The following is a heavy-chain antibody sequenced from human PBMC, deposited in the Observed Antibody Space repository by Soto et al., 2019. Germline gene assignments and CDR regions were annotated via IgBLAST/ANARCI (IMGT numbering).Heavy chain of an antibody. J-gene: IGHJ6*02. CDR1: GYSFTDYH. CDR2: INPKSGGT. D-gene: IGHD2-8*01. V-gene: IGHV1-2*04. CDR3: ARGHSTDCSNGVCSFFYNHEMDV. Sequence: ASVKVSCKXSGYSFTDYHIHWVRQAPGQGLEWLGRINPKSGGTSTAQKFQGWVTMTRDRSISTVYMELTRLGSDDTAVYFCARGHSTDCSNGVCSFFYNHEMDVWGQGTTVTVSS.